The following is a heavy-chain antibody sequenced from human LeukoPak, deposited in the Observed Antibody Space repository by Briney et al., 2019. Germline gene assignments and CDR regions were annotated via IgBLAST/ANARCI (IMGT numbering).Heavy chain of an antibody. J-gene: IGHJ3*02. V-gene: IGHV3-33*01. CDR3: ARLLWLGELLQSHAFDI. Sequence: GGSLRLSCAASGFTFSSYGMHWVRQAPGKGLEWVAVIWYDGSNKYYADSVKGRFTISRDNSKNTLYLQMNSLRAEDTAVYYCARLLWLGELLQSHAFDIWGQGTMVTVSS. CDR2: IWYDGSNK. D-gene: IGHD3-10*01. CDR1: GFTFSSYG.